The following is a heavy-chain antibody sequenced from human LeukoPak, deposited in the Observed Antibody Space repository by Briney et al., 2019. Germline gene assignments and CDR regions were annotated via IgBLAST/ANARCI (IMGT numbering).Heavy chain of an antibody. D-gene: IGHD6-19*01. Sequence: GGSLRLSCAASGFTVSSNYMNWVRQAPGKGLEWVSVIYTGGNTYYADSVKGRFTISRDDSKNTLYLQMHSLRAEDTAVYYCASPSSGQSFDIWGQGTMVTVSS. V-gene: IGHV3-53*01. CDR1: GFTVSSNY. CDR2: IYTGGNT. J-gene: IGHJ3*02. CDR3: ASPSSGQSFDI.